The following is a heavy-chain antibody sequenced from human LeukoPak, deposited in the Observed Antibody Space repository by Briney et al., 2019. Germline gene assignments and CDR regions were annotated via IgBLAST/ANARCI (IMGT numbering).Heavy chain of an antibody. J-gene: IGHJ6*02. D-gene: IGHD1-1*01. CDR3: ARDKGTTVAQHLRNIPRRDYYYGMDV. CDR2: IIPILGIA. Sequence: ASVSVSCKASGGTFSSYAISWVRQAPGQGLEWMGRIIPILGIANYAQKFQGRVTITADKSTSTAYMELRSLRSEDTAVYYCARDKGTTVAQHLRNIPRRDYYYGMDVWGQGTTVTVSS. CDR1: GGTFSSYA. V-gene: IGHV1-69*04.